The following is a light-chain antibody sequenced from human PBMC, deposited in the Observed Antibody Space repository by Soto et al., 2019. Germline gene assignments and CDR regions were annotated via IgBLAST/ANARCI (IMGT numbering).Light chain of an antibody. V-gene: IGLV2-8*01. CDR1: SSDVGGYNY. Sequence: QSVLTQPPSASGSPGQSVTISCTGTSSDVGGYNYVSWYQQHPGKAPKLIIYEVSKRPSGVPDRFSGSKSGNTASLTVSGLQADDEADYHCSSYAGSTNLFGTGTKVTVL. CDR2: EVS. CDR3: SSYAGSTNL. J-gene: IGLJ1*01.